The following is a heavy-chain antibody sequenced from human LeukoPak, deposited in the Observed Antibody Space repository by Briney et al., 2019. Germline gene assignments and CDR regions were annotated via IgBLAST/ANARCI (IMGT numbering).Heavy chain of an antibody. Sequence: GGSLRLSCAASGFTFRNYWMGWVRQAPGKGLEWLAVIWNDGSKKFYAASVKGRFSISRDNSKNTLYLQMNNLRAEDTAVYYCARDSLGGDYWGQGTLVTVSS. D-gene: IGHD3-16*01. J-gene: IGHJ4*02. V-gene: IGHV3-33*08. CDR1: GFTFRNYW. CDR3: ARDSLGGDY. CDR2: IWNDGSKK.